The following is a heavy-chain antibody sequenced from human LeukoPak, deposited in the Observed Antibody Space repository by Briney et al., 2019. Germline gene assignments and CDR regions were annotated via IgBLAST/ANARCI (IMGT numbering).Heavy chain of an antibody. Sequence: GGSLRLSCAASGFTFDDYAMYWVRQAPGKGLEWVSGISWNSGSIGYADSVKGRFTISRDNAKNSLHLQMNSPRAEDMALYYCAKAQYSSGWYYFDYWGQGTLVTVSS. CDR3: AKAQYSSGWYYFDY. CDR2: ISWNSGSI. J-gene: IGHJ4*02. D-gene: IGHD6-19*01. V-gene: IGHV3-9*03. CDR1: GFTFDDYA.